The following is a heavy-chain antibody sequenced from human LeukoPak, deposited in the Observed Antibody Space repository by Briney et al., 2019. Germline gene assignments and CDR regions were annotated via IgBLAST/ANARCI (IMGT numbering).Heavy chain of an antibody. V-gene: IGHV5-51*01. CDR2: IFPRDSDT. CDR1: GYTFTNNW. J-gene: IGHJ4*02. D-gene: IGHD4-23*01. Sequence: GESLKISCKGSGYTFTNNWIGWVRQMPGKGLEWMGIIFPRDSDTVCSPSFQGQVTMSVDKSISTAYLQWSSLKASDTAINYCARRDYGGHAAYFDYWGQGTLVTVSS. CDR3: ARRDYGGHAAYFDY.